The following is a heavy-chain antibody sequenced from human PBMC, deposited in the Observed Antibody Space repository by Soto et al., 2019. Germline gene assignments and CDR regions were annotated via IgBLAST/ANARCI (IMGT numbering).Heavy chain of an antibody. Sequence: GGSLRLSCAASGFTFRDYAMTWVRQAPGTGLEWVSVISGSGGGTYYAASVKGRFTISRDNSKNTLYVQMNSLRAEDTAVYYCAKATTSRVFEPRYANFNYWGQGTLVTVSS. J-gene: IGHJ4*02. CDR2: ISGSGGGT. CDR3: AKATTSRVFEPRYANFNY. V-gene: IGHV3-23*01. CDR1: GFTFRDYA. D-gene: IGHD1-1*01.